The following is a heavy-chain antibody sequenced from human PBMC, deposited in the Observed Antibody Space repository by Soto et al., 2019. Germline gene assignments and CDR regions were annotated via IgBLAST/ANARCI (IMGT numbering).Heavy chain of an antibody. CDR2: ISSSGSTA. D-gene: IGHD3-10*01. Sequence: PGGSLRLSCAASGFTFSRFESHWVRQAPGKGLEWIPYISSSGSTAYYASSVEGRFTISRDNANNSVYLQMDSLRAEDTALYYCTRAAWFPYLSFYWGQGALVTVSS. V-gene: IGHV3-48*03. CDR3: TRAAWFPYLSFY. J-gene: IGHJ4*02. CDR1: GFTFSRFE.